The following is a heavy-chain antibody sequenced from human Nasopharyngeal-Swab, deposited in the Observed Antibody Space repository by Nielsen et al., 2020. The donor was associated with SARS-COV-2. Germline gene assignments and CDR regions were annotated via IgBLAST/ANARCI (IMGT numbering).Heavy chain of an antibody. V-gene: IGHV1-18*01. CDR1: GYTFTSYG. Sequence: ASVKVSCKASGYTFTSYGISWVRQAPGQGLEWMGWISAYNGNTNYAQKLQGRVTMTTDTSTSTAYMELRSLRSDDTAVYYCARGRCTNGVCYGGYSWFDPWGQGTLVTVSS. D-gene: IGHD2-8*01. J-gene: IGHJ5*02. CDR3: ARGRCTNGVCYGGYSWFDP. CDR2: ISAYNGNT.